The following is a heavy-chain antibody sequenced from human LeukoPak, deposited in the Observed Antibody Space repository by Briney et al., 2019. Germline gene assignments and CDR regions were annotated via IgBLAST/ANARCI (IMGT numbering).Heavy chain of an antibody. CDR1: GFTFGSYG. CDR2: IKQDGSEK. J-gene: IGHJ4*02. D-gene: IGHD3-10*01. Sequence: PGGSLRLSCAASGFTFGSYGMNWVRQAPGKGLEWVANIKQDGSEKYYVDSVKGRFTISRDNAKNSLYLQMNSLRAEDTAVYYCARSTMVRGVINWGQGTLVTVSS. CDR3: ARSTMVRGVIN. V-gene: IGHV3-7*01.